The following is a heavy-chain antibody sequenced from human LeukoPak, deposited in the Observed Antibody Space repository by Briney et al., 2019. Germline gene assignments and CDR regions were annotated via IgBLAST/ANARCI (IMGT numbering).Heavy chain of an antibody. CDR2: ISSSGSTI. V-gene: IGHV3-48*03. J-gene: IGHJ4*02. Sequence: PGGSLRLSCAAPGFTFSSFEMKWGRQAPGKGLGGVSYISSSGSTIYYADSVKGRFTISRDNAKNSLYLQMNSLRAEDTAVYYCARGNDWLSHLVYWGQGTLVTVSS. CDR3: ARGNDWLSHLVY. D-gene: IGHD3-9*01. CDR1: GFTFSSFE.